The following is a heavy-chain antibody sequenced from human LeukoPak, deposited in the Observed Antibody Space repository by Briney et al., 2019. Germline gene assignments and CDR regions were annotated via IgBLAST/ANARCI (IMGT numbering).Heavy chain of an antibody. V-gene: IGHV3-23*01. CDR1: GFTFSNYA. CDR2: ISASGGGT. CDR3: AKLQRIAAAGEDWFDP. Sequence: GGSLRLSCAASGFTFSNYAMSWVRQAPGRGLEWVSGISASGGGTYYADSVKGRFTISRDNSKNTLYLQMNSLRAEDTAVYYCAKLQRIAAAGEDWFDPWGQGTLVTVSS. J-gene: IGHJ5*02. D-gene: IGHD6-13*01.